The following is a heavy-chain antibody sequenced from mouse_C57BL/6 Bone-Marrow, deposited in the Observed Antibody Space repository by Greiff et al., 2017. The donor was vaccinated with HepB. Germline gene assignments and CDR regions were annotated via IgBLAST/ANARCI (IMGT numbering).Heavy chain of an antibody. CDR2: IYPGGGYT. Sequence: QVQLKQSGAELVRPGTSVKMSCKASGYTFTNYWIGWAKQRPGHGLEWIGDIYPGGGYTNYNEKFKGKATLTADKSSSTAYMQFSSLTSEDSAIYYCARSHYYGSSGKNYYFDYWGQGTTLTVSS. V-gene: IGHV1-63*01. J-gene: IGHJ2*01. CDR1: GYTFTNYW. D-gene: IGHD1-1*01. CDR3: ARSHYYGSSGKNYYFDY.